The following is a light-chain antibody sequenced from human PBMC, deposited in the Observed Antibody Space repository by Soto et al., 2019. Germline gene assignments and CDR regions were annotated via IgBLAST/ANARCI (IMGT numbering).Light chain of an antibody. CDR3: SSYTLSNPWV. CDR2: SSN. Sequence: QSVLTQPPSASGTPGQRVTISCSGSSSNIGSNTVNWYQQLPGTAPKLLIYSSNQRPSGVPDRFSGSKSGTSASLAISGLQSEDEADYYCSSYTLSNPWVFGGGTKLTVL. CDR1: SSNIGSNT. J-gene: IGLJ3*02. V-gene: IGLV1-44*01.